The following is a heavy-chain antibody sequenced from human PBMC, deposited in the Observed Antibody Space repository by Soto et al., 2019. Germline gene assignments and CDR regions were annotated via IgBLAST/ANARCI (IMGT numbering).Heavy chain of an antibody. V-gene: IGHV4-34*01. CDR3: ARIQTKQFNNYYYGMDV. CDR1: GGSFSGYY. J-gene: IGHJ6*02. Sequence: ASETLSLTCAVYGGSFSGYYWSWIRQPPGKGLEWIGEINHSGSTNYNPSLKSRVTISVDTSKNQFSLKLSSVTAADTAVYYCARIQTKQFNNYYYGMDVWGQGTTVTVSS. CDR2: INHSGST.